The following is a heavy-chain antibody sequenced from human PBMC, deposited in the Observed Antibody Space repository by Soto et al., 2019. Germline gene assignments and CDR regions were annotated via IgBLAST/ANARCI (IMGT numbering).Heavy chain of an antibody. CDR2: ISNDGSST. CDR1: GFTSSSYW. Sequence: GGSLRLSCAASGFTSSSYWIHWVRQAPGKGLVWVSRISNDGSSTNYADSVKGRFTISRDNAKNTVYLQMNSLRAEDTAVYYCARDTYYYDSSDHFSADAFDIWGQGTMVTVS. CDR3: ARDTYYYDSSDHFSADAFDI. V-gene: IGHV3-74*01. D-gene: IGHD3-22*01. J-gene: IGHJ3*02.